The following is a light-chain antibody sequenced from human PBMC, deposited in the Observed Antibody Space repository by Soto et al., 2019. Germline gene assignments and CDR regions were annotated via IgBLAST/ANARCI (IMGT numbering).Light chain of an antibody. Sequence: DIQMTQSPSTLSASVGDRVTITFRASQSISSWLAWYQQKPGKAPKLLIYKAFSLESGVPSRFSGRGSGTEFTLTISSLQPDDFATYYCQQYNSYPWTFGQGTKVDIK. V-gene: IGKV1-5*03. CDR1: QSISSW. CDR2: KAF. CDR3: QQYNSYPWT. J-gene: IGKJ1*01.